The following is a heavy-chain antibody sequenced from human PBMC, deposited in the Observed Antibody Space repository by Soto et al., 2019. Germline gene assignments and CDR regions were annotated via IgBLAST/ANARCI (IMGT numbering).Heavy chain of an antibody. D-gene: IGHD2-8*01. CDR2: MSGDGRT. CDR3: TNGVCYFGY. J-gene: IGHJ4*02. CDR1: GFTFSDSV. V-gene: IGHV3-23*01. Sequence: GSLRLSCVGSGFTFSDSVMAWVRQAPGKGLEWLSVMSGDGRTRYALSVAGRFTISRDNSKNTLYLQMRSLRAEDAAAYYCTNGVCYFGYWGQGTLVTVSS.